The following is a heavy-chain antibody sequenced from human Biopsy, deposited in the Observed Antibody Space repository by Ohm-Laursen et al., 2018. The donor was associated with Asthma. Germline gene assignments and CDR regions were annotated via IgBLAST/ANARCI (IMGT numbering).Heavy chain of an antibody. CDR1: GYPSTDYY. Sequence: ASVKVSCKASGYPSTDYYVHWVRQAPGQGLEWMGRIDPNSGGTNYAQKFLGRVTMTRDTSVNTAFMVLSRLRSDDTAVYYCARIKIRIGAGTDRYLDLWGRGTLVTVSS. D-gene: IGHD3-16*01. CDR3: ARIKIRIGAGTDRYLDL. V-gene: IGHV1-2*06. CDR2: IDPNSGGT. J-gene: IGHJ2*01.